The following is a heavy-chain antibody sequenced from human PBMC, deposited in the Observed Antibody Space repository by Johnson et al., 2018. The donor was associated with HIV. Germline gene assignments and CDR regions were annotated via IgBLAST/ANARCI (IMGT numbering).Heavy chain of an antibody. V-gene: IGHV3-20*04. CDR3: AKVIGTGYYPQVRSFDI. CDR1: GFTFSSFA. J-gene: IGHJ3*02. D-gene: IGHD3/OR15-3a*01. Sequence: VQLVESGGGVVQPGRSLILSCAASGFTFSSFAMHWVRQAPGKGLEWVSGINWNGGSTGYADSVKGRFTISRDNAKKSLYLQMNSLRAEDTALYYCAKVIGTGYYPQVRSFDIWGQGTMVTVSS. CDR2: INWNGGST.